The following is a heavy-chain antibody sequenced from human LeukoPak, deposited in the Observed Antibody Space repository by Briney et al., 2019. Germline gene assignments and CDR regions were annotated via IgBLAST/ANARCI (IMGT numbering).Heavy chain of an antibody. J-gene: IGHJ4*02. Sequence: SETLSLTCTVSDYSISNGYYWGWIRQPPGKGLEWIGSIYHSGSTYYNPSLKSRVTISVDTSKNQFSLKLSSVTAADTAVYYCARRRLWFGELLSVQELDYWGQGTLVTVSS. CDR3: ARRRLWFGELLSVQELDY. D-gene: IGHD3-10*01. CDR2: IYHSGST. V-gene: IGHV4-38-2*02. CDR1: DYSISNGYY.